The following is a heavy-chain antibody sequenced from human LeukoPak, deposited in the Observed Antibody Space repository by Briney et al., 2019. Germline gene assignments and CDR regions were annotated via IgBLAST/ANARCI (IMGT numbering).Heavy chain of an antibody. D-gene: IGHD6-13*01. V-gene: IGHV4-34*01. CDR3: APLVPGGNYFDY. J-gene: IGHJ4*02. Sequence: SETLSLTCAVYGGSFSGHYWSWIRQPPGKGLEWIGEINRSGSTNYNPSLKSRVTISVDTSKNQFSLKLSSVTAADTAVYYCAPLVPGGNYFDYWGQGTLVTVSS. CDR1: GGSFSGHY. CDR2: INRSGST.